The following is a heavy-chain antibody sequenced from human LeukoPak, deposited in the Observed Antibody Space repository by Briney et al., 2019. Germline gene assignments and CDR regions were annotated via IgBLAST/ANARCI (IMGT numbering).Heavy chain of an antibody. V-gene: IGHV4-30-2*03. D-gene: IGHD3-10*01. CDR3: ARLGPGTGGDY. CDR2: IYYSGST. CDR1: GGSISSGGYS. Sequence: SQTLSLTCAVSGGSISSGGYSWSWIRQPPGKGLEWIGYIYYSGSTYYNPSLKSRVSISVDTSKNQFSLKLSSVTAADTAVYYCARLGPGTGGDYWGQGTLVTVSS. J-gene: IGHJ4*02.